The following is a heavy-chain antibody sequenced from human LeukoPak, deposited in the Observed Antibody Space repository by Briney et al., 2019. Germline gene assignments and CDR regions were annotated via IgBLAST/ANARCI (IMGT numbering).Heavy chain of an antibody. D-gene: IGHD5-12*01. CDR2: INVGNGDT. CDR3: ALLVATIDDAFDI. CDR1: GYTFTIYA. J-gene: IGHJ3*02. Sequence: ASVKLSSSSSGYTFTIYAMPWVRQAHAPRHERVGLINVGNGDTKYSQKFQGRVTITRDTSASTAYMELSSLRSEDTAVYYCALLVATIDDAFDIWGQGTMVTVSS. V-gene: IGHV1-3*01.